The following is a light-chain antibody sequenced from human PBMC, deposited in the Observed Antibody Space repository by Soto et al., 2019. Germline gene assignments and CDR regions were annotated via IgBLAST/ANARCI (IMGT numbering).Light chain of an antibody. V-gene: IGKV1-39*01. J-gene: IGKJ4*01. CDR2: AAS. Sequence: DIQMTQSPSSLSASVGDRVTITCRASQAISSHLNWYQQKPGEAPKLLIYAASSFQSGVPLRFSGGGSGPEFTLTISSLQPEDVATYSCQRSYLAPLTFGGGTKVEIK. CDR3: QRSYLAPLT. CDR1: QAISSH.